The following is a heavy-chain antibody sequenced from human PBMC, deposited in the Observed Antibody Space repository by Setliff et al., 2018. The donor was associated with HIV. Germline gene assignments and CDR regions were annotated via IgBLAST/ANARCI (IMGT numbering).Heavy chain of an antibody. CDR2: INYSGKT. V-gene: IGHV4-34*01. D-gene: IGHD6-6*01. CDR3: ARATYGSRAGTGLYFDS. Sequence: SETLSLTCGISGGSFSGFYWAWIRQPPGKGLEWIGEINYSGKTNKNPSLKSRVTISADTSRTQFSLNLIAVTAADTAVYYCARATYGSRAGTGLYFDSWGQGALVTVSS. J-gene: IGHJ4*02. CDR1: GGSFSGFY.